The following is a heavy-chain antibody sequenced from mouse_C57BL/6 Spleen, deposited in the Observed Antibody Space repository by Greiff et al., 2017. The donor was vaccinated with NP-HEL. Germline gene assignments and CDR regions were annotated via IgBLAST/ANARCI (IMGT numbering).Heavy chain of an antibody. V-gene: IGHV5-9-1*02. J-gene: IGHJ3*01. CDR3: TRDDYVGGFAY. CDR1: GFTFSSYA. CDR2: ISSGGDYI. D-gene: IGHD2-4*01. Sequence: EVQGVESGEGLVKPGGSLKLSCAASGFTFSSYAMSWVRQTPEKRLEWVAYISSGGDYIYYADTVKGRFTISRDNARNTLYLQMSSLKSEDTAMYYCTRDDYVGGFAYWGQGTLVTVSA.